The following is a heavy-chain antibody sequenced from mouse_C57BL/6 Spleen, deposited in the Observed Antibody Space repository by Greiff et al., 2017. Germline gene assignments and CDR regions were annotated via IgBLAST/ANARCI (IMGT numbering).Heavy chain of an antibody. D-gene: IGHD2-2*01. CDR1: GYTFTSYG. CDR2: IYPRSGNT. J-gene: IGHJ2*01. V-gene: IGHV1-81*01. Sequence: VQLQQSGADLVRPGASVKLSCKASGYTFTSYGISWVQQSTGQGLEWIGEIYPRSGNTYYNEKFKGKATLTADKSSSTAYMQLRSLTSEDSAVYFCARWLPDYWGQGTTLTVSS. CDR3: ARWLPDY.